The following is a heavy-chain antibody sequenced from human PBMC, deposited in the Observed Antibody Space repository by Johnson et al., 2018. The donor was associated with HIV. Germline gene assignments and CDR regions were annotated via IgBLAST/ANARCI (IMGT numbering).Heavy chain of an antibody. CDR3: ARVVKFNWSFAAFDI. J-gene: IGHJ3*02. CDR1: GFTFSSYG. Sequence: QVQVVESGGGVVQPGRSLRLSCAASGFTFSSYGMHWVRQAPGKGLDWVSVIYSGGSTYYADSVKGRFIISRDNAKNSLYLQMSSLRAEDTAFYYCARVVKFNWSFAAFDIWGQGTMVTVPS. V-gene: IGHV3-NL1*01. D-gene: IGHD1-26*01. CDR2: IYSGGST.